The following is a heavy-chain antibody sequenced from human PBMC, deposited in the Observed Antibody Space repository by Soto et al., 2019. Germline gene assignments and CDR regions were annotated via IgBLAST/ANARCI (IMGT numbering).Heavy chain of an antibody. J-gene: IGHJ4*02. Sequence: QVQLQESGPGLVKPSETLSLTCTVSGGSISSYYWTWIRQRPGKGLEWIGYIFFTGSTNYNPSHKRRVTISVDTSKNQFSLKLSSVTAADTAVYYCARQSASSGYDFLAYWGQGTLVTVSS. D-gene: IGHD5-12*01. CDR1: GGSISSYY. V-gene: IGHV4-59*08. CDR2: IFFTGST. CDR3: ARQSASSGYDFLAY.